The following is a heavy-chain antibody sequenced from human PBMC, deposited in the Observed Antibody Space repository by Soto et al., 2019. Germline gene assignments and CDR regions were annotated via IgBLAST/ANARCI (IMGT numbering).Heavy chain of an antibody. Sequence: GESLKISCKGSGYSFTTYWITWVRQMPGKGLEWMGRIDPSDSYTNYSPSFQGHVTISVDKSISTAYLQWSSLKASDTAMYYCARRPGGAFDIWGQGTMVTVSS. J-gene: IGHJ3*02. CDR2: IDPSDSYT. D-gene: IGHD6-6*01. CDR1: GYSFTTYW. V-gene: IGHV5-10-1*01. CDR3: ARRPGGAFDI.